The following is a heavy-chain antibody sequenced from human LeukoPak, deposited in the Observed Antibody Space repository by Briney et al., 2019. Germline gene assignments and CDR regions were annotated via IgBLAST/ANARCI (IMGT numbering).Heavy chain of an antibody. CDR3: ARDPATTYYYDP. J-gene: IGHJ4*02. V-gene: IGHV1-2*02. D-gene: IGHD3-22*01. CDR1: GYTFTRYY. CDR2: INPNNGGT. Sequence: GASVKVSCKASGYTFTRYYIHWVRQAPGQGLEWMGWINPNNGGTNYAQKFQGRVTMTRDTSISTAYMELSRLTSDDTAVYYCARDPATTYYYDPWGQGTLVTVSS.